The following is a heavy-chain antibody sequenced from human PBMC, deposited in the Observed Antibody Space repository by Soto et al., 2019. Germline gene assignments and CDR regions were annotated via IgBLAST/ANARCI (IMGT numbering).Heavy chain of an antibody. D-gene: IGHD5-12*01. J-gene: IGHJ6*02. CDR1: GYTLTELS. V-gene: IGHV1-24*01. CDR3: ATKYNYYYGMDV. CDR2: FDPEDGET. Sequence: ASVNGSCKCSGYTLTELSIHWVRQAPGKGLECMGGFDPEDGETIYAQKFQGRVTMTEDTSTDTAYMELSSLRSEDTAVYYCATKYNYYYGMDVWGQGTTVTVSS.